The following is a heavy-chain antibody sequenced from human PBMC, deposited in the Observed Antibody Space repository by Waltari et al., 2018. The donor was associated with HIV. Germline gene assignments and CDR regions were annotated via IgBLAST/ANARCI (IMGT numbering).Heavy chain of an antibody. D-gene: IGHD3-16*02. J-gene: IGHJ6*02. CDR3: VKDLALTYRHNFSYNALDV. CDR2: VLVYGSVE. Sequence: VESGGDVVHPGEPLRRCGTASGFKLEDLVMHWVRWGPGEELVCLASVLVYGSVEFYADSVKVRSTISRDDARSPGSRAMDSLKPEDTARYRCVKDLALTYRHNFSYNALDVWGQGTTVTVS. CDR1: GFKLEDLV. V-gene: IGHV3-30*02.